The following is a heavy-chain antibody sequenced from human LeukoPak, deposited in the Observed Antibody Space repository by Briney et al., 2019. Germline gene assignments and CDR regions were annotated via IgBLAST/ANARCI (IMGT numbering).Heavy chain of an antibody. CDR2: ISGSGGST. J-gene: IGHJ6*02. Sequence: GGSLRLSCAASGFTFSTYVMNWVRQAPGKGLEWVSAISGSGGSTYYADSVKGRFTISRDNSKNTLYLQMNSLRAEDTAVYYCARDHRPARPSYYYYYGMDVWGQGTTVTVSS. CDR1: GFTFSTYV. CDR3: ARDHRPARPSYYYYYGMDV. V-gene: IGHV3-23*01.